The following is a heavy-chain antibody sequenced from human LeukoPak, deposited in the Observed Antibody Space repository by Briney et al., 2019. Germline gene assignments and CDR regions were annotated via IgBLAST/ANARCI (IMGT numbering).Heavy chain of an antibody. D-gene: IGHD3-3*01. V-gene: IGHV1-69*13. CDR1: GGTFSSYA. CDR2: IIPIFGTA. CDR3: ARLDFWSGYYTGGDY. J-gene: IGHJ4*02. Sequence: ASVKVSCKASGGTFSSYAISWVRQAPGQGLEWMGGIIPIFGTANYAQKFQGRVTITADESTSTAYMELSSLRSEDTAVYYCARLDFWSGYYTGGDYWGQGTLVTVSS.